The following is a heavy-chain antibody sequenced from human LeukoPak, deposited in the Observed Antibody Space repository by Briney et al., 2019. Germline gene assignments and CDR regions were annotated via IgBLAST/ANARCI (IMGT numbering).Heavy chain of an antibody. CDR3: ARRGSSLSFDF. CDR1: GFSLSTSGVG. CDR2: IYWNDDK. D-gene: IGHD6-6*01. Sequence: SGPTLVKPTQTLTLTCTFSGFSLSTSGVGVGWIRRPPGKALEWLALIYWNDDKRYSPSLESRLTITKDTSKNQVVLTMTNMDPVDTATYYCARRGSSLSFDFWGQGTLVTVSS. V-gene: IGHV2-5*01. J-gene: IGHJ4*02.